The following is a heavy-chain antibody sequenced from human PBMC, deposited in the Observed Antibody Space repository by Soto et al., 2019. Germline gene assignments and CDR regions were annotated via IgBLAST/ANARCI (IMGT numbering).Heavy chain of an antibody. CDR1: GGSISSSSYY. V-gene: IGHV4-39*02. CDR2: FYYNGNT. D-gene: IGHD5-12*01. Sequence: QLQLQESGPGLVKPSETLSLTCTVSGGSISSSSYYWGWVRQPPGKGLEWIGTFYYNGNTYYNTSLKSRVTVSADTSNNHFSLKVSSVTAADTAVYDCARIGIKSAYGLKYYFDYWGQGILVTVSS. J-gene: IGHJ4*02. CDR3: ARIGIKSAYGLKYYFDY.